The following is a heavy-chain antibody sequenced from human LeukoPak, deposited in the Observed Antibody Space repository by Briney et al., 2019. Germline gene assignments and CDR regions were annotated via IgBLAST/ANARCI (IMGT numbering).Heavy chain of an antibody. J-gene: IGHJ6*03. CDR1: GGSISSYY. Sequence: SETLSLTCTVSGGSISSYYWSWIRQPPGKGLEWIGYIYYSGSTNYNPSLKSRVTISVDTSKNQFSLKLSSVTAADTAMYYCARVTAHFYFYYCMDVWDKGTTVTVSS. CDR2: IYYSGST. D-gene: IGHD2-21*02. CDR3: ARVTAHFYFYYCMDV. V-gene: IGHV4-59*12.